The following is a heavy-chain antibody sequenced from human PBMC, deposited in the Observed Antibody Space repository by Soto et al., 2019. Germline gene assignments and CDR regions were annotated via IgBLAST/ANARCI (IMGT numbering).Heavy chain of an antibody. CDR3: ARGPTNSGSYHD. CDR2: MNPNSGNT. Sequence: ASVKVSCKASGYTLSSYDIYWVRQVTGQGLEWMGWMNPNSGNTGYAQKFRGRVTMTGNTSITTAYMELSSLRSEDTAVYYCARGPTNSGSYHDWGQGTLVTVSS. CDR1: GYTLSSYD. D-gene: IGHD1-26*01. V-gene: IGHV1-8*01. J-gene: IGHJ4*02.